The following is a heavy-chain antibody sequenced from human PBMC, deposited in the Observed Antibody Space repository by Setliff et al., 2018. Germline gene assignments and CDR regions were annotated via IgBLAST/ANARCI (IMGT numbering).Heavy chain of an antibody. CDR3: ARMSGLLYLDV. V-gene: IGHV4-61*09. Sequence: PSETLSLTCTVSGGSINSRTYYWSSIRQSAGKGLEWIGHIYTSWSTVYNPSLKSRVTMSVDTSKNQFSLELTSVTAADTAVYYCARMSGLLYLDVWGNGTTVTVSS. J-gene: IGHJ6*03. CDR1: GGSINSRTYY. D-gene: IGHD2-15*01. CDR2: IYTSWST.